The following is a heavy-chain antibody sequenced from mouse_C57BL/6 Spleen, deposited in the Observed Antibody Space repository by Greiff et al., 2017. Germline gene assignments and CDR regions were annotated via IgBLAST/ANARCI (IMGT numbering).Heavy chain of an antibody. D-gene: IGHD1-1*01. CDR1: GFTFSSYA. CDR2: ISGGGSYT. CDR3: ARDATVVDSFDY. V-gene: IGHV5-4*01. Sequence: EVMLVESGGGLVKPGGSLKLSCAASGFTFSSYAMSWVRQTPEKRLELVATISGGGSYTYYPDNVKGRFTISRDNAKNNLYLQMCHLKSEDTAMYYCARDATVVDSFDYWGQGTTLTVSS. J-gene: IGHJ2*01.